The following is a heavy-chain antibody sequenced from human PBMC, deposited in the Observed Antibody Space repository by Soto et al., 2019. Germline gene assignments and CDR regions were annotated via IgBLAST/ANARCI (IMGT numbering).Heavy chain of an antibody. CDR1: GFTFSSYD. V-gene: IGHV3-13*01. CDR2: IGTAGDT. D-gene: IGHD3-9*01. CDR3: ARSFYILTGYDDAFDI. J-gene: IGHJ3*02. Sequence: GGSLRLSCAASGFTFSSYDMHWVRQATGKGLEWVSAIGTAGDTYYPGSVKGRFTISRENAKNSLYLQMNSLRAGDTAVYYCARSFYILTGYDDAFDIWGQGTMVTVS.